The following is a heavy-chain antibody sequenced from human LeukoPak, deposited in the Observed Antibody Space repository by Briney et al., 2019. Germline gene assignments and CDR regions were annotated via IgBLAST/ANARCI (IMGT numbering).Heavy chain of an antibody. CDR1: GGSISSYY. V-gene: IGHV4-59*01. Sequence: SETLSLTCTVSGGSISSYYWSWIRQPPGKGLEWIGYISYNGSTKYNPSLKSRVTISVDTSKNQFSLKLRSVTAADTAVYYCARSYGSGSYFDYWGQGTLVTVSS. J-gene: IGHJ4*02. D-gene: IGHD3-10*01. CDR2: ISYNGST. CDR3: ARSYGSGSYFDY.